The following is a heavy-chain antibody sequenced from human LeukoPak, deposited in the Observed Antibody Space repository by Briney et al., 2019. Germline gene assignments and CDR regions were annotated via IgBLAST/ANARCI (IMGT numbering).Heavy chain of an antibody. CDR1: GDSVSSNNVA. J-gene: IGHJ3*01. CDR2: TYYRSKWYN. Sequence: SQTLSLTCVISGDSVSSNNVAWNWLRQSPSRGLEWLGRTYYRSKWYNDYAVSTKGRITINPDTSKNQFSLQLKSVTPEDTAMYYCARDIPGSQDAFDLWGQGTMVIVSS. V-gene: IGHV6-1*01. D-gene: IGHD1-20*01. CDR3: ARDIPGSQDAFDL.